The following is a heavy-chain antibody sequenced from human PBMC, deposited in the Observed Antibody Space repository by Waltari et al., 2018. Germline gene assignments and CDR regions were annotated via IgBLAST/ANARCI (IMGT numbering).Heavy chain of an antibody. Sequence: EEQLVESGGGLVQHGDSLRLSCAASGFTFSSFWMTWVRQAPGKGPLWVSRISTDASDTTYADSVKGRFTISRDNARNTLYLQMNRLRAEDTAVYFCARVSRRTYRSPVPGRHYYYGMDVWGQGTTVTVSS. CDR3: ARVSRRTYRSPVPGRHYYYGMDV. J-gene: IGHJ6*02. CDR1: GFTFSSFW. CDR2: ISTDASDT. D-gene: IGHD1-1*01. V-gene: IGHV3-74*03.